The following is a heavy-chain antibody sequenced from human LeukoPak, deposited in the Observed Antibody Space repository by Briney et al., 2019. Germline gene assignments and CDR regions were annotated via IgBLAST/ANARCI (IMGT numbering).Heavy chain of an antibody. D-gene: IGHD5-12*01. CDR3: ARGRTYGGYAGPLLDY. Sequence: PGRSLRLSCAASGFTFSSYAMHWVRQAPGKGLEWVAVISYDGSNKYYADSVKGRFTISRDNSKNTLYLQMNSLRAEDTAVYYCARGRTYGGYAGPLLDYRGQGTLVTVSS. V-gene: IGHV3-30-3*01. CDR2: ISYDGSNK. CDR1: GFTFSSYA. J-gene: IGHJ4*02.